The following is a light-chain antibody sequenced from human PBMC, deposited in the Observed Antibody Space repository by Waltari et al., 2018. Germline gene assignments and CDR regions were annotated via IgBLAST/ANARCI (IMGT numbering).Light chain of an antibody. CDR2: ASS. V-gene: IGKV1-39*01. J-gene: IGKJ4*01. CDR3: QQSYDNPLT. Sequence: DIQMTQSPSSLSASVGDRVTITCRASQSISTSVNWYQQKPGKAPRLLVYASSGLQSGVPSKFSGGGVGTNFTLTITSLEPEDFATYYCQQSYDNPLTFGGGTRVESK. CDR1: QSISTS.